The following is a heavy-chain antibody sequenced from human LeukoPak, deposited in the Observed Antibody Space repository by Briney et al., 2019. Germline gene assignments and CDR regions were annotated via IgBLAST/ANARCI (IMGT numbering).Heavy chain of an antibody. J-gene: IGHJ3*02. CDR1: GGSISSSSYY. CDR2: IYYSGST. CDR3: ARLTPRSGSSGRTGAFDI. Sequence: SETLSLTCTVSGGSISSSSYYWGWIRQPPGKGLEWIGSIYYSGSTYHNPSLKSRVTISVDTSKNQFSLKLSSVTAADTAVYYCARLTPRSGSSGRTGAFDIWGQGAMVTVSS. D-gene: IGHD6-19*01. V-gene: IGHV4-39*01.